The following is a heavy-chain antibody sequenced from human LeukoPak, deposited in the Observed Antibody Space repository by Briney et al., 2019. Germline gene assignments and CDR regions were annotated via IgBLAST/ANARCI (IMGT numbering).Heavy chain of an antibody. CDR2: IYTSGST. V-gene: IGHV4-4*07. Sequence: PWDTLSLTCTVSGGSISSYYGSWIRQPAGKGLEWIGRIYTSGSTNYNPSLKSRVTMSVDTSKNQFSLKLSSVTAADTAVYYCARLGPTRAFDIWGQGTMVTVSS. CDR1: GGSISSYY. J-gene: IGHJ3*02. CDR3: ARLGPTRAFDI. D-gene: IGHD1-26*01.